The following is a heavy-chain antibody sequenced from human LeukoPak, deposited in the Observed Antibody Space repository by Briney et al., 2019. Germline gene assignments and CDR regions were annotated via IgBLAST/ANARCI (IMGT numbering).Heavy chain of an antibody. D-gene: IGHD2-2*01. J-gene: IGHJ4*02. CDR3: VRDAGSTSVRGDY. V-gene: IGHV3-48*04. Sequence: GGSLRLSCAASGFTFSAYSMNWVRQAPGKGLEWVSFISAGRSSMHYADSAEGRFTISRDNARNSLFLQMNSLRVEDTGVYYCVRDAGSTSVRGDYWGQGALVTVSS. CDR2: ISAGRSSM. CDR1: GFTFSAYS.